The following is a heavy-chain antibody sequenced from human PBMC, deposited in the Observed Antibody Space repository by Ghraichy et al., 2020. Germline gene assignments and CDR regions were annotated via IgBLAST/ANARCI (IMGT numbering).Heavy chain of an antibody. CDR2: IFHSGSA. V-gene: IGHV4-59*08. Sequence: SETLSLTCIVSGGSMSPYYWSLIRQPPGKGLEWIGYIFHSGSANYNPSLRSRVTISVDTSQNQFSLTVNSVTAADTAVYYCARHIDHGGNSLYYGMDVWGQGTTVIVSS. D-gene: IGHD4-23*01. CDR1: GGSMSPYY. J-gene: IGHJ6*02. CDR3: ARHIDHGGNSLYYGMDV.